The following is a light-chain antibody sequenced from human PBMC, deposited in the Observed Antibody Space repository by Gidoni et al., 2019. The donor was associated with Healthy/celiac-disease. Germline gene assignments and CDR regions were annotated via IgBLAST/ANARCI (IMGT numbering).Light chain of an antibody. V-gene: IGKV1-39*01. J-gene: IGKJ1*01. Sequence: DIQMTQSPSSLSASVGDRVTITCRASQSISSYLNWYQQKPGKAPKLLFYAASSLQSGVPSRFSGSGSGTDFTLTSSRLQPEYFATYYCQHSYSTPRAFGQGTKVEIK. CDR2: AAS. CDR3: QHSYSTPRA. CDR1: QSISSY.